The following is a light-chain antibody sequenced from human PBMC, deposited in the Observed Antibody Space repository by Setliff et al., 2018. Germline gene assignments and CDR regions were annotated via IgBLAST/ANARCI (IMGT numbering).Light chain of an antibody. CDR3: QQINTLPT. CDR1: QNIRDW. Sequence: DIQLTQSPSSVSASVGDRVTITCRASQNIRDWLAWYHQKPGEGPKLLVYGATRLQGGVPPRFRGSGSGTDFSLTVSGLQPDDYGSYFCQQINTLPTFGGGTKVDIK. CDR2: GAT. J-gene: IGKJ4*01. V-gene: IGKV1-12*01.